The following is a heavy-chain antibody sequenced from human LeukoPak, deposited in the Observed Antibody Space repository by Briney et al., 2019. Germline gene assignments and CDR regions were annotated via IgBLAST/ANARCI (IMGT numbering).Heavy chain of an antibody. CDR1: GFTFSNAW. V-gene: IGHV3-15*01. CDR3: TRRVPAASIYAH. D-gene: IGHD2-2*01. J-gene: IGHJ4*02. CDR2: SKSKTGGGTT. Sequence: GGSLRLSCAASGFTFSNAWMRWVRQAPGKGLEWVGLSKSKTGGGTTEYAVPVRGSFTISRDHSKNTLYLQKNSLQTHDTAVYYCTRRVPAASIYAHLGQGTLATVSS.